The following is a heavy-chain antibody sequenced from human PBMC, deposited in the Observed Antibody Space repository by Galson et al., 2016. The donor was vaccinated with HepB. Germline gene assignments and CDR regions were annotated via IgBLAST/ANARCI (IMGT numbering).Heavy chain of an antibody. Sequence: SLRLSCAISGVIFSDHAMHWVRQAPGRGLEWVAVTSSDGSNEYYVDSVKGRLAISRDNSKNTLYLQMNSLRGEDTAVYYCGKGGTGIAVPVDLWGEGTLVTVSS. D-gene: IGHD1-1*01. J-gene: IGHJ5*02. CDR2: TSSDGSNE. CDR1: GVIFSDHA. CDR3: GKGGTGIAVPVDL. V-gene: IGHV3-30*18.